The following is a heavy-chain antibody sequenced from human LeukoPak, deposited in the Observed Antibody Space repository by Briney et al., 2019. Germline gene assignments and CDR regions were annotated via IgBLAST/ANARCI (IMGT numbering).Heavy chain of an antibody. J-gene: IGHJ6*02. V-gene: IGHV3-30-3*01. CDR2: ISYDGSNK. CDR1: GFTFSSYA. Sequence: GGSLRFSCAASGFTFSSYAMHWVRQAPGKGLEWVAVISYDGSNKYYADSVKGRFTISRDNSKNTLYLQMNSLRAEDTAVYYCARDQNTIFDYGMDVWGQGTTVTVSS. D-gene: IGHD3-3*01. CDR3: ARDQNTIFDYGMDV.